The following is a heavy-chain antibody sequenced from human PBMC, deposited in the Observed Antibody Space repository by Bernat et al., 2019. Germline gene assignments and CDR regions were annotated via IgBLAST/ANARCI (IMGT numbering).Heavy chain of an antibody. CDR2: IKEDGSGK. CDR1: GFTFSLYW. J-gene: IGHJ5*02. V-gene: IGHV3-7*04. D-gene: IGHD3-22*01. Sequence: EVQLVESGGGLVQPGGSLRLSCAASGFTFSLYWMSWVRQAPGKGLEWVANIKEDGSGKFFVESVRGRFTISRDNAKNSLYLQMNSLTAEDTAVYYCTGVTQGGRYYPLTSWGLGPRVTISP. CDR3: TGVTQGGRYYPLTS.